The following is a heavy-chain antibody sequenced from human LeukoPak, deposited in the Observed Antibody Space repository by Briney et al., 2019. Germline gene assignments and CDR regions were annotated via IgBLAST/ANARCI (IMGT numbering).Heavy chain of an antibody. V-gene: IGHV3-30*03. CDR1: GFSFSRYG. CDR3: ARAVMVVAAEN. Sequence: PGGSLRLSCAASGFSFSRYGMHWVRQAPGKGLEWVAVISYDGSNKYYADSVKGRFTISRDNSKNTLYLQMNSLRAEDTAVYYCARAVMVVAAENWGQGTLVTVSS. CDR2: ISYDGSNK. J-gene: IGHJ4*02. D-gene: IGHD2-15*01.